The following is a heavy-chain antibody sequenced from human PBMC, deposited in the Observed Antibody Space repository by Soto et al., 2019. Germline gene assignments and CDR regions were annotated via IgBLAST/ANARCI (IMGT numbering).Heavy chain of an antibody. V-gene: IGHV3-48*01. CDR3: ARRAKYTAMVANWFDP. Sequence: EVQLVASGGGLVQPGGSLRLSCAASGFTFSTYNMNWVPQAPGKGLERVSYISSSSGTIHYADSVKGRFTISRDNAKNSLYLQMISLRAEDTAVYYCARRAKYTAMVANWFDPCGQGTLVTVCS. CDR1: GFTFSTYN. J-gene: IGHJ5*02. D-gene: IGHD5-18*01. CDR2: ISSSSGTI.